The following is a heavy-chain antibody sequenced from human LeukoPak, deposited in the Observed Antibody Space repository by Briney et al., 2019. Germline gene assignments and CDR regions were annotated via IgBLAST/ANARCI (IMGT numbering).Heavy chain of an antibody. CDR3: LCLWFGKGVY. CDR2: INSNGRNI. Sequence: GGSLRLSCAASGFSFSSYEMNWVRQAPGKGLEWISYINSNGRNIDYADSVRGRFTISRDNAMNSLFLQMNSLRAEDTAVYYCLCLWFGKGVYWGRGTLVTVSS. D-gene: IGHD3-10*01. J-gene: IGHJ4*02. CDR1: GFSFSSYE. V-gene: IGHV3-48*03.